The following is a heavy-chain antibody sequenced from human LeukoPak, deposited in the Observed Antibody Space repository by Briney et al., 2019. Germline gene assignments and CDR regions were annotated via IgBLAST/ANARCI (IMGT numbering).Heavy chain of an antibody. CDR2: INHSGST. J-gene: IGHJ6*02. CDR3: ARGDIVVVPAAIRYIEYYYYGMDV. D-gene: IGHD2-2*01. CDR1: GASISYHY. Sequence: TSETLSLTCSVSGASISYHYWSWIRQPPGKGLEWIGEINHSGSTNYNPSLKSRVTISVDTSKNQFSLKLSSVTAADTAVYYCARGDIVVVPAAIRYIEYYYYGMDVWGQGTTVTVSS. V-gene: IGHV4-34*01.